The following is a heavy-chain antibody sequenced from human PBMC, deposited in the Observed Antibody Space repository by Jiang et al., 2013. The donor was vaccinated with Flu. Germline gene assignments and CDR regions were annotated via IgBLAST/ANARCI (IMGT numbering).Heavy chain of an antibody. J-gene: IGHJ4*02. D-gene: IGHD3-3*01. CDR1: GFTFSSYS. CDR3: ASGRRFLEWLTPFDY. CDR2: LVVVVVP. Sequence: PGGSLRLSCAASGFTFSSYSMNWVRRAPGKGWSGFHTLVVVVVPYTTQTLVKGRFTISRDNSKNTLYLQMNSLRAEDTAVYYCASGRRFLEWLTPFDYWGQGTLVTVSS. V-gene: IGHV3-48*01.